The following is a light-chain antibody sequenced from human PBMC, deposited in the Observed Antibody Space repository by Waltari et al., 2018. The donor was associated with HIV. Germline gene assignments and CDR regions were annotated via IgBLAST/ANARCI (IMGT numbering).Light chain of an antibody. CDR1: SAAFGVSSP. CDR3: ASYTSNDTLV. CDR2: EFI. Sequence: HSGLTHPAPVSASPGQTITPSCTGTSAAFGVSSPASWYQQRPGKVPRVLIYEFISRPSGVSNRFSGSKSGNTASLSISGLQAEDEADYYCASYTSNDTLVFGGGTKVTVL. V-gene: IGLV2-14*01. J-gene: IGLJ3*02.